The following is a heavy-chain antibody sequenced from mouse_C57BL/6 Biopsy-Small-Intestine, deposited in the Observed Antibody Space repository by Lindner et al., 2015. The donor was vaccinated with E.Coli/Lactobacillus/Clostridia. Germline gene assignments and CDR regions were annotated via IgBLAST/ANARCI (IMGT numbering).Heavy chain of an antibody. J-gene: IGHJ2*01. D-gene: IGHD2-4*01. CDR2: INPGSGGT. CDR3: ARRGYDYNYLDY. CDR1: GYAFTNYL. V-gene: IGHV1-54*01. Sequence: VQLQESGAELVRPGTSVKVSCKASGYAFTNYLIEWVKQRPGQGLEWIGVINPGSGGTNYNEKFKGKATLTADKSSSTAYMQLCSLTSEDSADYFCARRGYDYNYLDYWGQGTTLTVSS.